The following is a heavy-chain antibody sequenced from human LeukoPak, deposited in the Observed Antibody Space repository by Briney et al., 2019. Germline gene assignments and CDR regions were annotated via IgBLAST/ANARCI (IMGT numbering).Heavy chain of an antibody. J-gene: IGHJ3*02. V-gene: IGHV3-48*04. CDR3: AKDTPPSYYDSSGYYYNGAFDI. Sequence: PGGSLRLSCAASGFTFTNYTMNWVRQAPGKGLEWVSYISGSSSTIYYADSVKGRFTISRDNAKNSLYLQMNSLRAEDTALYYCAKDTPPSYYDSSGYYYNGAFDIWGQGTMVTVSS. CDR1: GFTFTNYT. D-gene: IGHD3-22*01. CDR2: ISGSSSTI.